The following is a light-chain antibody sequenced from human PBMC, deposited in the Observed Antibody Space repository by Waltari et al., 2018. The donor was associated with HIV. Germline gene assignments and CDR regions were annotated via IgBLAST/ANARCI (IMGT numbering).Light chain of an antibody. Sequence: QSALTQPRSVSGSPGQSVTISCTGTSSDVGGYNYVSWYQQHPGKAPKLMIYDVSKRRSGVPDRFSGSKSGNTASLTISGLQAEDEADYYCCSYAGSYTVYVFGTGTKVTVL. J-gene: IGLJ1*01. CDR2: DVS. CDR3: CSYAGSYTVYV. V-gene: IGLV2-11*01. CDR1: SSDVGGYNY.